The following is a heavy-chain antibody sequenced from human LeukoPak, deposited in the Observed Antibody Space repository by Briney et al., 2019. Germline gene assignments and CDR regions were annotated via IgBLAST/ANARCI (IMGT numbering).Heavy chain of an antibody. CDR1: GFTFSTSW. J-gene: IGHJ6*02. CDR2: IKQDGSEE. V-gene: IGHV3-7*01. Sequence: GGSLRLSCEASGFTFSTSWMTWVRQAPGKGLEWVANIKQDGSEEYYVDSVKGRFTISRDNSKNTLYLQMNSLRAEDTAVYYCARDGGRDTAMVPDYYYYYGMDVWGQGTTVTVSS. CDR3: ARDGGRDTAMVPDYYYYYGMDV. D-gene: IGHD5-18*01.